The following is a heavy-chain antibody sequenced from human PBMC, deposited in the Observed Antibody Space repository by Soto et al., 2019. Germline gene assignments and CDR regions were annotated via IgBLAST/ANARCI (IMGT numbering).Heavy chain of an antibody. J-gene: IGHJ4*02. V-gene: IGHV3-30-3*01. CDR1: GFTFSSYA. CDR2: ISYDGSNK. CDR3: ARGVDDYGDSNSDY. Sequence: GGSLRLSCAASGFTFSSYAMHWVRQAPGKGLEWVAVISYDGSNKYYADSVKGRFTISRDNSKSTLYLQMNSLRAEDTAVYYCARGVDDYGDSNSDYWGQGTLVTVSS. D-gene: IGHD4-17*01.